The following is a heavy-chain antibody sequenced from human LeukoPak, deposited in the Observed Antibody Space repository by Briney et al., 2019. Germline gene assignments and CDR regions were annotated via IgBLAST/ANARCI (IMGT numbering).Heavy chain of an antibody. D-gene: IGHD2-2*01. Sequence: PGGSLRLSCAASGFTFSSYAMSWVRQAPGKGLEWVSAISGSGGSTYYADSVKGRFTISRDNAKNTLYLQMNSLRVDDTAVYYCARGCSSASCPIDYWDQGTLVTVSS. J-gene: IGHJ4*02. CDR1: GFTFSSYA. V-gene: IGHV3-23*01. CDR3: ARGCSSASCPIDY. CDR2: ISGSGGST.